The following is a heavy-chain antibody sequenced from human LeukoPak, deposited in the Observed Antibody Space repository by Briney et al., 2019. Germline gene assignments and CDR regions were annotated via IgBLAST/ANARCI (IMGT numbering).Heavy chain of an antibody. CDR3: ARDFRHIVVVPAAYNWFDP. V-gene: IGHV1-2*02. Sequence: ASVKVSCKASGYTFTGYYMHWVRQAPGQGLEWMGWINPNSGGTNYAQKFHGRVTMTRDTSISTAYMELSRLRSDDTAVYYCARDFRHIVVVPAAYNWFDPWRQGTLVTVSS. J-gene: IGHJ5*02. CDR1: GYTFTGYY. CDR2: INPNSGGT. D-gene: IGHD2-2*01.